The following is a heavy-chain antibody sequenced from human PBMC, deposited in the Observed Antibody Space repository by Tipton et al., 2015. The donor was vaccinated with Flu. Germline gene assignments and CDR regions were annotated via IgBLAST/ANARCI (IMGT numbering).Heavy chain of an antibody. D-gene: IGHD4-17*01. CDR3: ARDRVGDYSGFDP. J-gene: IGHJ5*02. Sequence: TLSLTCAVYGGSFSGYYWSWIRQPAGKGLEWIGRIYTSGSTNYNPSLKSRVTISVDTSKNQFSLKLSSVTAADTAVYYCARDRVGDYSGFDPWGQGTLVTVSS. CDR2: IYTSGST. CDR1: GGSFSGYY. V-gene: IGHV4-4*07.